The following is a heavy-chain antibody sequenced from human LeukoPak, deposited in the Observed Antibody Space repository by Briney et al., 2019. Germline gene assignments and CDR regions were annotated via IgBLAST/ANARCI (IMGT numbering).Heavy chain of an antibody. CDR2: IYHSGST. V-gene: IGHV4-4*02. Sequence: PSGTLSLTCGVSGGSITSSNWWTWLRQPPGKGLEWIGEIYHSGSTNYNPSLKSRVTISVDTSKNQFSLKMSSVTAADTAVYYCARARDGHINNWFDPWGQGTLVTVSS. D-gene: IGHD5-24*01. CDR1: GGSITSSNW. CDR3: ARARDGHINNWFDP. J-gene: IGHJ5*02.